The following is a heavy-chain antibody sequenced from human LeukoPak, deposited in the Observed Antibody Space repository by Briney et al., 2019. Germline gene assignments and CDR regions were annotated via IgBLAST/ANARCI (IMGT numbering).Heavy chain of an antibody. D-gene: IGHD2-15*01. CDR2: MNPDSTNT. J-gene: IGHJ4*02. CDR3: ARVPSLGYCSGGSCYRFDH. Sequence: RASVKVSCKASGYTFASHDINWVRQAPGQGLEWMGWMNPDSTNTGYAQKFQGRVTMTRDTSMSTAYMELSSLTSEDTAVYYCARVPSLGYCSGGSCYRFDHWGQGTLVAVSS. CDR1: GYTFASHD. V-gene: IGHV1-8*01.